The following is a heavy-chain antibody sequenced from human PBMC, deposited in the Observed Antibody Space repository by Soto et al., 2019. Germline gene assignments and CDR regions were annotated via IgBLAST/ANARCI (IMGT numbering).Heavy chain of an antibody. CDR1: GFTFSDHF. J-gene: IGHJ4*02. CDR3: ARGGVEYDSSGYLPFDY. Sequence: GSLRLSCAVSGFTFSDHFMDWVRQAPGKGLEWVGRTRNKANSYTTEYAASVKGRFTISRDDSKNSVYLQMSSLKTEDTAVYYCARGGVEYDSSGYLPFDYWGQGTLVTVSS. CDR2: TRNKANSYTT. D-gene: IGHD3-22*01. V-gene: IGHV3-72*01.